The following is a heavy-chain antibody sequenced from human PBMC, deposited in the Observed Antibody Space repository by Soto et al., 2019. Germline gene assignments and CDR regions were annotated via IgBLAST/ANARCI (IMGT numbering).Heavy chain of an antibody. J-gene: IGHJ6*02. CDR1: GFTFSSYA. D-gene: IGHD2-2*01. CDR3: AAATPYYYYGMDV. V-gene: IGHV3-23*01. Sequence: EVPLLESGGGLVQPGGSLRLSCAASGFTFSSYAMSWVRQAPGKGLEWVSAISGSGGSTYYADSVKGRFTISRDNSKNTLYLQMNSLRAEDTAVYYCAAATPYYYYGMDVWGQGTTVTVSS. CDR2: ISGSGGST.